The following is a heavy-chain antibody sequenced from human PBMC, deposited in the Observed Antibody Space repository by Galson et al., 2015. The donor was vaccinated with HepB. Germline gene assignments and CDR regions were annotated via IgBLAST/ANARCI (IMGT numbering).Heavy chain of an antibody. CDR3: ARGYYDFWSGYSSVGLDV. CDR1: GYTFTSYA. J-gene: IGHJ6*04. Sequence: SVKVSCKASGYTFTSYAMHWVRQAPGQRLEWMGWINAGNGNTKYSQKFQGRVTITRDTSASTAYMELSSLRSEDTAVYYRARGYYDFWSGYSSVGLDVWGKGTTVTVSS. V-gene: IGHV1-3*01. D-gene: IGHD3-3*01. CDR2: INAGNGNT.